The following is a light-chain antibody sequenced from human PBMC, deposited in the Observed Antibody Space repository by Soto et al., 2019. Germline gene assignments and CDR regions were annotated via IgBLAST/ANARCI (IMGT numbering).Light chain of an antibody. CDR3: QSYDSSNHEVV. J-gene: IGLJ2*01. CDR1: SGSIASNY. CDR2: EDN. V-gene: IGLV6-57*04. Sequence: NFMLTQPHSVSESPGKTVTISCTRSSGSIASNYVQWYQQRPGSAPTTVIYEDNQRPSGVPDRFSGSIDSSSNSASLTISGLKTEDEADYYCQSYDSSNHEVVFSGGTKLTVL.